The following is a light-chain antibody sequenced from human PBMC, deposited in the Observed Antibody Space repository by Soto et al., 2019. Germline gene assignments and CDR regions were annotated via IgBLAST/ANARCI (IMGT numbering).Light chain of an antibody. CDR3: QQYSSYPLT. V-gene: IGKV1-5*01. CDR1: DIVSIW. CDR2: GSG. Sequence: DIQMTQSPSTLSASVGYRVTMTCGASDIVSIWLSWYQQKPGECRKLLICGSGSLETVGGSTVMFSGSWTEFTLXXSXLQPDDFATSYCQQYSSYPLTFGGGTKVDIK. J-gene: IGKJ4*01.